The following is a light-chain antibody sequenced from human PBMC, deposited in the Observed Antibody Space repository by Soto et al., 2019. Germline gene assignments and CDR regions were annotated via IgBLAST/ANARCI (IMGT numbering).Light chain of an antibody. CDR2: DVS. J-gene: IGLJ2*01. Sequence: QSALTQPASVSGSPGQSITISCTGTSSDVGGYNYVSWYQQHPGKAPKLMIYDVSNRPSGVSNRFSGSKSGNTASLTISGLQADDEADYYCSSYTSSSTPVVVGGGTQLTVL. CDR3: SSYTSSSTPVV. CDR1: SSDVGGYNY. V-gene: IGLV2-14*01.